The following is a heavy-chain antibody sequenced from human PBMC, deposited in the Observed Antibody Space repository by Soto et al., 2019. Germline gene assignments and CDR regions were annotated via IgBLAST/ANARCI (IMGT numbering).Heavy chain of an antibody. J-gene: IGHJ4*02. CDR1: GFTFSNYW. CDR3: ARDLGGYARH. Sequence: EVQLVESGGGLVQPGGSLRLSCAASGFTFSNYWMHWVRQAPGKGPVWVSRINTDGSTTNYADSVKGRFTISRDNANHTLYLQTHSLGAEDTAVYYCARDLGGYARHWGQGTLVTVSS. V-gene: IGHV3-74*01. CDR2: INTDGSTT. D-gene: IGHD3-16*01.